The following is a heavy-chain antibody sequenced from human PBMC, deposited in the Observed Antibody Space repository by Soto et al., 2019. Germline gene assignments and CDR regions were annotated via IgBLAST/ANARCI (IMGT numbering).Heavy chain of an antibody. Sequence: ASVKVSCKASGYTFTSCYMHWVRQAPGQGLEWMGIINPSGGSTSYAQKFQGRVTMTRDTSTSTVYMELSSLRSEDTAVYYCARDLNPISSSGYPNWFDPWGQGTLVTVSS. D-gene: IGHD3-22*01. V-gene: IGHV1-46*01. J-gene: IGHJ5*02. CDR3: ARDLNPISSSGYPNWFDP. CDR1: GYTFTSCY. CDR2: INPSGGST.